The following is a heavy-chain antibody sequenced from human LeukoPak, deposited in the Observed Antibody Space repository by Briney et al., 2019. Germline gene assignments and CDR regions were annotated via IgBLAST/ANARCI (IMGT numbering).Heavy chain of an antibody. D-gene: IGHD1-26*01. J-gene: IGHJ4*02. CDR2: ISSSASYI. CDR3: ARVARDGSYNYKDY. V-gene: IGHV3-21*01. CDR1: GFTFSSYS. Sequence: GGSLRLSCAASGFTFSSYSMNWVRQSPGKGLEWVSSISSSASYISYADSVKGRFTISRDNAKNSLYLQMNSLRAEDTAVYYCARVARDGSYNYKDYWGQGTLVTVSS.